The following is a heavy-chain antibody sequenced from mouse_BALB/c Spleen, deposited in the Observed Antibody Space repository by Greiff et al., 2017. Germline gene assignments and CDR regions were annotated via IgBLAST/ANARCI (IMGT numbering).Heavy chain of an antibody. Sequence: EVKVVESGPSLVKPSQTLSLTCSVTGDSITSGYWNWIRKFPGNKLEYMGYISYSGSTYYNPSLKSRISITRDTSKNQYYLQLNSVTTEDTATYYCASPYYGSSLYYYAMDYWGQGTSVTVSS. CDR3: ASPYYGSSLYYYAMDY. V-gene: IGHV3-8*02. CDR1: GDSITSGY. D-gene: IGHD1-1*01. J-gene: IGHJ4*01. CDR2: ISYSGST.